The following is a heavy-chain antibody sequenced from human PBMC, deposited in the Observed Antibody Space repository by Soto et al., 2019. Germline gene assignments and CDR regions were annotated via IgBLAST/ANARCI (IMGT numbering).Heavy chain of an antibody. CDR3: ARARGHDFWRYYDNYALDV. V-gene: IGHV3-33*01. CDR2: IWSDGRNN. CDR1: GFAFSTYG. J-gene: IGHJ6*02. Sequence: GGSLRLSCAASGFAFSTYGIHWVRQAPGKGLEGVACIWSDGRNNYYEDSVKARFTISRDNSKNTVYLQLNSLRAEDTAMYYCARARGHDFWRYYDNYALDVWGQGTXVTVSS. D-gene: IGHD3-3*01.